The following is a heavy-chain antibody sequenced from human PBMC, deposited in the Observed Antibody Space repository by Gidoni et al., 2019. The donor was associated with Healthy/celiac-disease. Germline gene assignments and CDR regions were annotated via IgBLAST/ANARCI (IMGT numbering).Heavy chain of an antibody. J-gene: IGHJ6*02. Sequence: EVQLVESGGGLVQPGRSLRLSCAASGFPFDDYAMHSVRQAPGKGLEWVSGISWNSGSIGYADSVKGRFTISRDNAKNSLYLQMNSLRAEDTALYYCAKDMSPYYYDSSGYYYGDYYGMDVWGQGTTVTVSS. CDR2: ISWNSGSI. CDR3: AKDMSPYYYDSSGYYYGDYYGMDV. CDR1: GFPFDDYA. D-gene: IGHD3-22*01. V-gene: IGHV3-9*01.